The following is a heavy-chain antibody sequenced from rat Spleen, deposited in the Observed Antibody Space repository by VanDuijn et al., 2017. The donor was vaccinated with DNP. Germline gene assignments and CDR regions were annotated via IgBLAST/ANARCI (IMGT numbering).Heavy chain of an antibody. V-gene: IGHV3-1*01. CDR2: ISYSGDS. Sequence: EVQLQESGPGLVKPSQSLSLTCSVTGYSITSNYWGWIRQFPGNKMEWLGHISYSGDSDYNPSLKSRISITRDTSKNQFFLQLNSVTPEDTATYFCAKFYYSSYFDYWGQGVMVTVSS. CDR3: AKFYYSSYFDY. D-gene: IGHD1-2*01. CDR1: GYSITSNY. J-gene: IGHJ2*01.